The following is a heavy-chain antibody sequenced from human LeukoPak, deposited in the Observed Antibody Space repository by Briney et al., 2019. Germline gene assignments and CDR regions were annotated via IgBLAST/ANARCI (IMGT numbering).Heavy chain of an antibody. V-gene: IGHV4-31*03. D-gene: IGHD6-13*01. J-gene: IGHJ4*02. Sequence: PSETLSLTCIVTGGSINSGGYYWNWIRQHPGKGLEWIGSIYYSGSTFYNPSLTGRLSISVDTSKKQFSLKLSSVTAADTAVYYCARAIEAAGHFDYWGQGTLATVSS. CDR2: IYYSGST. CDR3: ARAIEAAGHFDY. CDR1: GGSINSGGYY.